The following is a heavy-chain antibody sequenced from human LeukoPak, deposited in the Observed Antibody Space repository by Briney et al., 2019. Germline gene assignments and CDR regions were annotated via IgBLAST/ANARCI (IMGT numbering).Heavy chain of an antibody. CDR2: MNPNSGNT. CDR1: GYTFTSYD. D-gene: IGHD2-2*01. CDR3: ARGVLVYCSSTSCYQRFDP. Sequence: GASVKVSCKASGYTFTSYDINWVRQATGQGLEWMGWMNPNSGNTGYAQKFQGRVTMTRNTSISTAYMELSSLRSEDTVVYYCARGVLVYCSSTSCYQRFDPWGQGTLVTVSS. J-gene: IGHJ5*02. V-gene: IGHV1-8*01.